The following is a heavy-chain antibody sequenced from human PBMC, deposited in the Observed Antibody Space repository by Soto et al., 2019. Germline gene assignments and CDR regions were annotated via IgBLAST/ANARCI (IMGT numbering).Heavy chain of an antibody. D-gene: IGHD6-19*01. Sequence: EVQLLESGGGLVQPGGSLRLSCAASGFTFSSYAMSWVRQAPGKGLEWVSGISGSGGSTYYADSVKGRFTSSRDTSKNTLYLQMNSLSAEDTAVYYCAKDLKQWLVPGFDYWGQGTLVTVSS. V-gene: IGHV3-23*01. J-gene: IGHJ4*02. CDR3: AKDLKQWLVPGFDY. CDR2: ISGSGGST. CDR1: GFTFSSYA.